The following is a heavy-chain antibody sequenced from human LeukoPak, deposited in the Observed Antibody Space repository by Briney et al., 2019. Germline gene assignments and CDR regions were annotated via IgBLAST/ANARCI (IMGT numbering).Heavy chain of an antibody. CDR3: ARLLDYYGSGSYPFGDAFDI. CDR1: GGSISSYY. CDR2: IYHSGST. J-gene: IGHJ3*02. D-gene: IGHD3-10*01. Sequence: SSETLSLTCTVSGGSISSYYWSWLRQPPGKGLEWIGSIYHSGSTYYNPSLKSRVTISVDTSKNQFSLKLSSVTAADTAVYYCARLLDYYGSGSYPFGDAFDIWGQGTMVTVSS. V-gene: IGHV4-59*08.